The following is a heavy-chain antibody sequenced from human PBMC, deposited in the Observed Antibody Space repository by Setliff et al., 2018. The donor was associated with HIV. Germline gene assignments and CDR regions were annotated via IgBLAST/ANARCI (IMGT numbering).Heavy chain of an antibody. CDR3: ARDWNYVVDV. V-gene: IGHV1-18*01. CDR1: GYTFTSYG. Sequence: EASVKVSCKASGYTFTSYGITWVRQAPGQGLEWMGWINTNSGHTDYAQKLQDGVTITADTSSTTAYMELSSLRSDDTAVYYCARDWNYVVDVWGKGTTVTVSS. D-gene: IGHD3-16*01. J-gene: IGHJ6*04. CDR2: INTNSGHT.